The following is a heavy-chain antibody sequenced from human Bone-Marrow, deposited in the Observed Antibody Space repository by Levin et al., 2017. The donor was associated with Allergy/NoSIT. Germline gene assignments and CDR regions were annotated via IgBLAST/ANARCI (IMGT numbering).Heavy chain of an antibody. J-gene: IGHJ4*02. CDR3: ARVAGYSFGYYFDH. CDR1: GGSISSGGYS. CDR2: IYLSGST. V-gene: IGHV4-30-2*01. Sequence: SETLSLTCAVSGGSISSGGYSWSWIRQPPGTGLEWIGNIYLSGSTNDNPSLKSRVTISVDRSKNQFSLKLSPVTAADTAVYYCARVAGYSFGYYFDHWGQGTLVTVSS. D-gene: IGHD5-18*01.